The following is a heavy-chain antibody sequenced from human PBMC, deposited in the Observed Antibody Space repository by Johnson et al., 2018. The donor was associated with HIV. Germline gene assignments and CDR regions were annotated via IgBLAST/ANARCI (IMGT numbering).Heavy chain of an antibody. J-gene: IGHJ3*02. V-gene: IGHV3-30*02. Sequence: QVLLVESGGGVVQPGGSLRLACAASGFTFSNYGMQGVRQAPGKGLEWGACIRYDGDITYDVDSGKGRYTISRDNSKNTLYLQMNSLRTEDTAMYYCAKGHSSGYPKDAFDIWGRGTIVTVSS. CDR1: GFTFSNYG. D-gene: IGHD3-22*01. CDR3: AKGHSSGYPKDAFDI. CDR2: IRYDGDIT.